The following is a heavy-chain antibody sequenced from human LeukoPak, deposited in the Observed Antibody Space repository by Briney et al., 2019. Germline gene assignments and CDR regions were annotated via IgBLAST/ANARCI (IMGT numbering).Heavy chain of an antibody. CDR1: GDSVSGTSAG. Sequence: SQTLSLTCVIPGDSVSGTSAGWNWIRQSPSRGLEWLGRTYYTSTWYNDYAVSVRSRILITPDTSKNQFSLQLNSVTPDDTAVYYCTRGWLQSGFGYWGQGTLVTVSS. J-gene: IGHJ4*02. D-gene: IGHD5-24*01. CDR3: TRGWLQSGFGY. V-gene: IGHV6-1*01. CDR2: TYYTSTWYN.